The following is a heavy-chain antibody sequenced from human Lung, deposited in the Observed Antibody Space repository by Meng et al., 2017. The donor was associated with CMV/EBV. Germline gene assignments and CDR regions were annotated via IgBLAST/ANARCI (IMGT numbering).Heavy chain of an antibody. CDR1: GYTFTGYY. CDR3: ARDGGGLYCFDY. D-gene: IGHD2-15*01. V-gene: IGHV1-2*02. Sequence: ASVXVSCKASGYTFTGYYMHWVRQAPGQGLEWMGWINPNSGGTNYAQKFQGRVTMTRDTSISTAYMELSRLRSDDTAVYYCARDGGGLYCFDYWGQGTLVTVSS. CDR2: INPNSGGT. J-gene: IGHJ4*02.